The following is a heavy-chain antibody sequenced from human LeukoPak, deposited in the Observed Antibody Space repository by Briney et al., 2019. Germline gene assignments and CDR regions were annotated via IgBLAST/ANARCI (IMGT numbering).Heavy chain of an antibody. V-gene: IGHV3-48*03. D-gene: IGHD3-10*01. CDR3: ARVATMVRVPLDALDI. CDR2: ISRSGSTR. Sequence: GGSLRLSCAISGFTFSACELTWVRQAPGEGLEWVSYISRSGSTRYYADSVKGRFTISRDNAKNSLYLQMNSLRAEDTAVYYCARVATMVRVPLDALDIWGQGTMVSVSS. CDR1: GFTFSACE. J-gene: IGHJ3*02.